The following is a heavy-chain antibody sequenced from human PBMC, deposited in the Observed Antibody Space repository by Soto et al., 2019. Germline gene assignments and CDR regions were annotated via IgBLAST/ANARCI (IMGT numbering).Heavy chain of an antibody. CDR2: IKSKSAGETT. CDR1: GFSFRTTW. V-gene: IGHV3-15*05. J-gene: IGHJ4*02. D-gene: IGHD1-26*01. CDR3: SPGSPFSGSVFDY. Sequence: EVQLVESGGGLVKPGGSLRLSCAASGFSFRTTWMAWVRQAPGKGLEWVGRIKSKSAGETTDYADPVKGRFTISRDDSKDTLYLPMDSLETGDPAVYYCSPGSPFSGSVFDYWGPGTLVTVSS.